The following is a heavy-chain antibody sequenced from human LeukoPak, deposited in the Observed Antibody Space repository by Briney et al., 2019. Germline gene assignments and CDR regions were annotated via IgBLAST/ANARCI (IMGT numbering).Heavy chain of an antibody. Sequence: KPSETLSLTCAVYGGSFSGYYWSWIRQPPGKGLEWIGEINHSGSTNYNPSLKSRVTISVDTSKNQFSLKLSSVTAADTAVYYCAISSGWYGGDYWGQGTLVTVSS. D-gene: IGHD6-19*01. J-gene: IGHJ4*02. CDR1: GGSFSGYY. V-gene: IGHV4-34*01. CDR2: INHSGST. CDR3: AISSGWYGGDY.